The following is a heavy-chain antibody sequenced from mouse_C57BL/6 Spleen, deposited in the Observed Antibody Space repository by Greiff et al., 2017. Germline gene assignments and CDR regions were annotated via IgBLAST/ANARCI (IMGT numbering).Heavy chain of an antibody. CDR1: GYTFTSYG. J-gene: IGHJ4*01. D-gene: IGHD2-1*01. Sequence: QVHVKQSGAELARPGASVKLSCKASGYTFTSYGISWVKQRTGQGLEWIGEIYPRSGNTYYNEKFKGKATLTADKSSSTAYMELRSLTSEDSAVYFCARCDGNYLYAMDYWGQGTSVTVSS. V-gene: IGHV1-81*01. CDR3: ARCDGNYLYAMDY. CDR2: IYPRSGNT.